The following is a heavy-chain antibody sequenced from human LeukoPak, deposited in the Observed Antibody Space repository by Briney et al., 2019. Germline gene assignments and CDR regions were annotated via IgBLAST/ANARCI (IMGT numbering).Heavy chain of an antibody. CDR1: GYTFTSYY. CDR3: ARVGSYYDSSGYPMGFDY. V-gene: IGHV1-46*01. Sequence: GASVKVSCKAPGYTFTSYYMHWVRQAPGQGLEWMGIINPSGGSTSYAQKFQGRVTMTRDMSTSTVYMELSSLRSEDTAVYYCARVGSYYDSSGYPMGFDYWGQGTLVTVSS. J-gene: IGHJ4*02. D-gene: IGHD3-22*01. CDR2: INPSGGST.